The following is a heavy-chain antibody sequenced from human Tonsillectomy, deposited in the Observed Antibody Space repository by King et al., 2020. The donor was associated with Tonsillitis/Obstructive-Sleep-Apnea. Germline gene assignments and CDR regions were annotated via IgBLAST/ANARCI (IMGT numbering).Heavy chain of an antibody. CDR2: IDSDGTTT. D-gene: IGHD2/OR15-2a*01. Sequence: VQLVESGGGLAQPGGSLRLSCAASGFTFRGYWMHWVRQAPGEGLVWVSRIDSDGTTTNYADSVKGRFTISRDNAKNTLYLQMNSLRAEDTAVYYCARDHWGREYHFDQWGQGTLVTVSS. CDR3: ARDHWGREYHFDQ. J-gene: IGHJ4*02. CDR1: GFTFRGYW. V-gene: IGHV3-74*01.